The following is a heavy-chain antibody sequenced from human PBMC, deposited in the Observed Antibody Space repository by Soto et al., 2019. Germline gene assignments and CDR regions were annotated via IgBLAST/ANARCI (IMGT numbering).Heavy chain of an antibody. Sequence: SETLSLTCTVSGGSISSYYWSWIRQPPGKGLEWIGYIYYSGSTNYNPSLKSRVTISVDTSKNQFSLKLSSVTAADTAVYYCARAVDSSGYYKYYFDYWGQGTLVTVSS. CDR1: GGSISSYY. V-gene: IGHV4-59*01. CDR3: ARAVDSSGYYKYYFDY. CDR2: IYYSGST. J-gene: IGHJ4*02. D-gene: IGHD3-22*01.